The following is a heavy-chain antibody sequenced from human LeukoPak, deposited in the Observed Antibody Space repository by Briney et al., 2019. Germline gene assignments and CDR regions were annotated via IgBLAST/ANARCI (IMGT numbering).Heavy chain of an antibody. D-gene: IGHD2-15*01. CDR3: ARVECSGGSCYLLEDY. Sequence: AASVKVSCKASGYTFTSYGISWVRQAPGQGLEWMGWISAYNGNTNYAQKLQGRVTMTTDTSTSTAYMELRSLRPDDTAVYYCARVECSGGSCYLLEDYWGQGTLVTVSS. V-gene: IGHV1-18*01. CDR2: ISAYNGNT. CDR1: GYTFTSYG. J-gene: IGHJ4*02.